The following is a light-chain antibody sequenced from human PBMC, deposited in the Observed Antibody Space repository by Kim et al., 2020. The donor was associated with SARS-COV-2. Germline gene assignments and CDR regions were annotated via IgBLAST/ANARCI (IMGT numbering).Light chain of an antibody. CDR2: KAS. J-gene: IGKJ2*03. Sequence: LSAFVGDRVTITCRASQSISSWLAWYQQKPGKAPKVLISKASTLESGVPSRFSGSGSGTEFTLTISSLQPDDFAIYYCQQYKSLYSFGQGTKLEIK. V-gene: IGKV1-5*03. CDR1: QSISSW. CDR3: QQYKSLYS.